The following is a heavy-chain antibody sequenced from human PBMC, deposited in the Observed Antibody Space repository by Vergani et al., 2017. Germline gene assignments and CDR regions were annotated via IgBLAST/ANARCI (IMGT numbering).Heavy chain of an antibody. V-gene: IGHV3-30*18. D-gene: IGHD6-19*01. CDR2: ISYDGNKK. J-gene: IGHJ6*02. Sequence: QVQLVESGGGEVQPGRSLRLSCSAAGFPFSDYGVHWVRQAPGKGLEWVSVISYDGNKKNYADSVKGRFTISRDNSKNTLYLQMNSLRAEDTAVYYCAKEYEKVAGHYYYYGMDVWGQGTTVTVSS. CDR3: AKEYEKVAGHYYYYGMDV. CDR1: GFPFSDYG.